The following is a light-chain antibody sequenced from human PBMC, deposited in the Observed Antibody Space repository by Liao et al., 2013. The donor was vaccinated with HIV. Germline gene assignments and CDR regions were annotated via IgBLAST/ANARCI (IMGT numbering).Light chain of an antibody. J-gene: IGLJ2*01. CDR1: NVGSKY. CDR3: QAWDGNTAI. Sequence: SYVLTQSPSVSVAPGETARIACGGNNVGSKYVHWYQQKPGQAPVLVIFSNTDRPSGIPERFSGSNSGNTATLTISRVEAGDEADYYCQAWDGNTAIFGGGTKLTVL. V-gene: IGLV3-21*01. CDR2: SNT.